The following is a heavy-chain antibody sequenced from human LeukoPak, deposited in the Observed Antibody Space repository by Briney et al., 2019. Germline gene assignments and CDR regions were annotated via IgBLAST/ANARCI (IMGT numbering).Heavy chain of an antibody. Sequence: KPSETLSLTCAVSGYSISSGYYWGWIRQPPGKGLEWIGSIYHSGSTYYNPSLKSRVTISVDTSKNQCYLKLSSVTAADTAVYDCARDPYYYDSSCYPFDYWGQGTLVTVSS. D-gene: IGHD3-22*01. CDR2: IYHSGST. V-gene: IGHV4-38-2*02. J-gene: IGHJ4*02. CDR1: GYSISSGYY. CDR3: ARDPYYYDSSCYPFDY.